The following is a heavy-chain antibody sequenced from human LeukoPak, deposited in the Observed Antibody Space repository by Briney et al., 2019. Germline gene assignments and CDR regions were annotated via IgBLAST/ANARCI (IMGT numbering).Heavy chain of an antibody. Sequence: GGSLRLSCAASGFTFSSYAMSWVRQAPGKGLEWVSAISSSSSYIYYADSVKGRFTISRDNAKNSLYLQMNSLRAKDTAVYYCARESKDKYSRWFDPWGQGTLVTVSS. CDR2: ISSSSSYI. CDR3: ARESKDKYSRWFDP. CDR1: GFTFSSYA. D-gene: IGHD1-26*01. J-gene: IGHJ5*02. V-gene: IGHV3-21*01.